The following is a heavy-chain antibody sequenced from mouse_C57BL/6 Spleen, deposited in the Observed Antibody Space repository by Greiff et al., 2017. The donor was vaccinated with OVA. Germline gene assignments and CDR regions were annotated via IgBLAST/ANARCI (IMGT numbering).Heavy chain of an antibody. J-gene: IGHJ4*01. Sequence: QVQLKESGAELARPGASVKLSCKASGYTFTSYGISWVKQRTGQGLEWIGEIYPRSGNTYYNEKFKGKATLTADKSSSTAYMELRSLTSEDSAVYFCARGPPTVVATRYAMDYWGQGTSVTVSS. D-gene: IGHD1-1*01. CDR2: IYPRSGNT. CDR3: ARGPPTVVATRYAMDY. CDR1: GYTFTSYG. V-gene: IGHV1-81*01.